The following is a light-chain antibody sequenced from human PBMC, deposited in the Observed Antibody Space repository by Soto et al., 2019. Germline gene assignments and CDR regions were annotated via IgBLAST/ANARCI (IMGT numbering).Light chain of an antibody. Sequence: QSVLTQPRSVSGSPGQSVTISCTGTSSDIGTYNAVSWYQQNPGKAPKLMIFDVTKRPSGVPDRFSGSKSGNTASLTISGLQAEDEADYYCLSYAGNYTYVFGTGTKVTVL. J-gene: IGLJ1*01. CDR2: DVT. CDR3: LSYAGNYTYV. CDR1: SSDIGTYNA. V-gene: IGLV2-11*01.